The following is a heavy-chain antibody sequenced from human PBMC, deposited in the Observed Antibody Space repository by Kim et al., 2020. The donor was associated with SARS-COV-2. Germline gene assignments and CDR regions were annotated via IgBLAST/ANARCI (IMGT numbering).Heavy chain of an antibody. D-gene: IGHD4-17*01. CDR2: IYSGGSST. CDR1: GFTFSSYA. V-gene: IGHV3-23*03. CDR3: AILAGGHGDYDFDY. J-gene: IGHJ4*02. Sequence: GGSLRLSCAASGFTFSSYAMSWVRQAPGKGLEWVSVIYSGGSSTYYVDSVKGRFTVSRDDSKNTLYLQMNRLRAEDTAVYYCAILAGGHGDYDFDYWGQGTLVTVSS.